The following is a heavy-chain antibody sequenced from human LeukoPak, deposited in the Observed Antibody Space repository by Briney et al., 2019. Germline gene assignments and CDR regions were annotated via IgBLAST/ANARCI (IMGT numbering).Heavy chain of an antibody. V-gene: IGHV3-7*01. CDR2: IKQDGNEK. CDR1: GFTFSRYW. J-gene: IGHJ3*02. Sequence: PGGSLRLSCVASGFTFSRYWMTWVRQAPGQGLEWVANIKQDGNEKHYVDSVEGRFTISRDNAKNSLYLQMNGLRAEDTAVYYCARDLDTYVVLTAYDSFDMWGQGTMVTVSS. CDR3: ARDLDTYVVLTAYDSFDM. D-gene: IGHD2-21*02.